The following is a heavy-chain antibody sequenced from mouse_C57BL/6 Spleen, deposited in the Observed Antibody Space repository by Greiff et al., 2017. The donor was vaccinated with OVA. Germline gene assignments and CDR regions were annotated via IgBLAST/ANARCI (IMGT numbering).Heavy chain of an antibody. J-gene: IGHJ1*03. CDR1: GFTFTDYY. CDR3: ASPHYYGSSYGYFDV. CDR2: IRNKANGYTT. D-gene: IGHD1-1*01. V-gene: IGHV7-3*01. Sequence: DVKLVESGGGLVQPGGSLSLSCAASGFTFTDYYMSWVRQPPGKALEWLGFIRNKANGYTTEYSASVKGRFTISRDNSQSILYLQMNALRAEDSATYYCASPHYYGSSYGYFDVWGTGTTVTVSS.